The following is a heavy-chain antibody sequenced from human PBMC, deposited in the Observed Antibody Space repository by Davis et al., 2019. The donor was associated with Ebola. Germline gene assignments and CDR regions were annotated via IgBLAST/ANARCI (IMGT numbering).Heavy chain of an antibody. CDR1: GGSLRNYY. CDR3: ARRRYDFWSGYYRYYYYGMDV. J-gene: IGHJ6*04. Sequence: MPSETLSLTCTVSGGSLRNYYWSWIRQSPGKGLEWIGYIYYSGGTDYNPSLKSRVTISVDTSKNQFSLKLSSVTAADTAVYYCARRRYDFWSGYYRYYYYGMDVWGKGTTVTVSS. D-gene: IGHD3-3*01. V-gene: IGHV4-59*08. CDR2: IYYSGGT.